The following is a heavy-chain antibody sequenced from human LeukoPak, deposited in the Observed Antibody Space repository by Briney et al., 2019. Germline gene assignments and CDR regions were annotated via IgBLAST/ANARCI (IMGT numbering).Heavy chain of an antibody. CDR1: GFTFSSYD. CDR3: AKARYYFDY. J-gene: IGHJ4*02. V-gene: IGHV3-30*18. Sequence: PGGSLRLSCAVSGFTFSSYDMHWVRQAPGKGLGWVALISYDGSYKYYADSMKGRFTISRDNSKNTLYLQMNSLRPEDTAVYYCAKARYYFDYRGQGTLVTVSS. CDR2: ISYDGSYK.